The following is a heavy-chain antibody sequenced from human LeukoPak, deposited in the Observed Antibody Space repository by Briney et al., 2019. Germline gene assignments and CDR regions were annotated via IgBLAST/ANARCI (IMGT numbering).Heavy chain of an antibody. D-gene: IGHD6-19*01. V-gene: IGHV3-30*02. CDR1: GFTFSSYG. CDR3: AKGFSHANKAVAGTFFDY. CDR2: IRYDGSNK. J-gene: IGHJ4*02. Sequence: GGSLRLSCAASGFTFSSYGMHWVRQAPGKGLEWVAFIRYDGSNKYYADSVKGRFTISRDNSKNTLYLQMNSLRAEDTAVYYCAKGFSHANKAVAGTFFDYWGQGTLVTVSS.